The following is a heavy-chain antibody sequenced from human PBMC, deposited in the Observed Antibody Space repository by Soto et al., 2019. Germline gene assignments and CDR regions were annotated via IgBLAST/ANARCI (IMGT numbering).Heavy chain of an antibody. CDR3: ARDREDFLRIFDC. Sequence: EVQLVESGGGLIQPGGSLRLCWAASGFTFSHYNMNWVRQAPGKGLEWIAYINTGSSTTSYADSVEGRFTISRENAKNSLYLEMNSLRAEDTAVYYCARDREDFLRIFDCWGRGTLVSVSS. V-gene: IGHV3-48*01. D-gene: IGHD3-3*01. CDR2: INTGSSTT. CDR1: GFTFSHYN. J-gene: IGHJ4*02.